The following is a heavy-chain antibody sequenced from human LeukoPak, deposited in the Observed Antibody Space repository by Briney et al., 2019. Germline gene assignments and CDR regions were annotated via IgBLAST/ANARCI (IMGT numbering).Heavy chain of an antibody. CDR1: GYTFTSYD. CDR2: MNPNSGNT. V-gene: IGHV1-8*01. D-gene: IGHD3-22*01. Sequence: ASVKVSCKASGYTFTSYDINWARQATGQGLEWMGWMNPNSGNTGYAQKFQGRVTMTRNTSISTAYMELSSLRSEDTAVYYCARGGHHYYDSSGYYYNYCYGMDVWGQGTTVTVSS. J-gene: IGHJ6*02. CDR3: ARGGHHYYDSSGYYYNYCYGMDV.